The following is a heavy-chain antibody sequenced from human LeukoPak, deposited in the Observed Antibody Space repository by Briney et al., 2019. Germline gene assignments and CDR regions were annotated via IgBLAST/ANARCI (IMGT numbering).Heavy chain of an antibody. CDR3: TRSGGWWSLDY. V-gene: IGHV4-4*02. Sequence: PSETLSLTCAVSGDSISSRNWWSWVRQPPGKGLDWIGEISHGGSTKYSPSLKNRVTISKDNFKNEFSLRLNSVTAADTAVYFCTRSGGWWSLDYWGQGALVTVSS. CDR1: GDSISSRNW. J-gene: IGHJ4*02. CDR2: ISHGGST. D-gene: IGHD2-8*02.